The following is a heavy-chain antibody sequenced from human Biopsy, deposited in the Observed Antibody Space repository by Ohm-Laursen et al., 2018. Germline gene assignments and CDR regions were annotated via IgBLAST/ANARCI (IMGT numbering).Heavy chain of an antibody. V-gene: IGHV1-8*01. CDR1: GYTFTSYD. CDR3: GRAVRNQLLTDP. CDR2: MNPVSGNS. J-gene: IGHJ5*02. D-gene: IGHD1-7*01. Sequence: ASVKASCKASGYTFTSYDITWVRQASGQGPEWIGWMNPVSGNSNFGQKFRGRVTVTSDTSISTAYMELSGLTSDDTATYYCGRAVRNQLLTDPWGQGTLVTVTS.